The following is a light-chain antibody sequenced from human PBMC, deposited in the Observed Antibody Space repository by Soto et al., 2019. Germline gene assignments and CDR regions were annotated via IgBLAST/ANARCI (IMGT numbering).Light chain of an antibody. CDR1: SSDVGAYNY. CDR3: SLYTGTTTAL. Sequence: QSALTQPASVSGSPGQSITISCSGTSSDVGAYNYVSWYQQHPGRAPKLLIYEVSNRPSGISNRFSGSKSGYTASLTISGLQAEDEADYYCSLYTGTTTALFGGGTQLTV. J-gene: IGLJ3*02. V-gene: IGLV2-14*01. CDR2: EVS.